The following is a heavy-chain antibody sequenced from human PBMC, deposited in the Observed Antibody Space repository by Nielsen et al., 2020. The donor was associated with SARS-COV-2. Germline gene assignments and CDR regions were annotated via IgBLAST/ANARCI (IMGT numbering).Heavy chain of an antibody. J-gene: IGHJ6*03. CDR3: ARVRRHELGPYFWYYMEV. CDR1: GFSLSTSGMC. Sequence: SGPTLVKPTQALTLTCTFSGFSLSTSGMCVTWIRQPPGKALEWLARTDWDDDTYYSTSLRTRLTISKDTSKNQVVLTMTNMDPVDTATFYCARVRRHELGPYFWYYMEVWGKGTTVPVSS. CDR2: TDWDDDT. V-gene: IGHV2-70*11. D-gene: IGHD3-10*01.